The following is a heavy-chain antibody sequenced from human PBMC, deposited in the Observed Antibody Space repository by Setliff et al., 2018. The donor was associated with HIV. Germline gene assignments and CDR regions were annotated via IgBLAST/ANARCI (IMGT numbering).Heavy chain of an antibody. D-gene: IGHD3-22*01. CDR1: GGSISSYY. CDR2: IYYIGNT. V-gene: IGHV4-59*01. J-gene: IGHJ4*02. CDR3: ARGRPRYYYDGSGYYVDY. Sequence: SETLSLTCTVSGGSISSYYWGWIRQPPGKGLEWIGYIYYIGNTNYNPSLKGRVTLSVDTSKNQLSLKLSSVTAADTAVYYCARGRPRYYYDGSGYYVDYWGQGTLVTVSS.